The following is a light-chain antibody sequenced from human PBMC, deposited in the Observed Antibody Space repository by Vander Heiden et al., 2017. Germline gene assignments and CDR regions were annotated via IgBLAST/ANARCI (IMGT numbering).Light chain of an antibody. Sequence: QSMLTQPPSVSGPRGQRVTISCTGSSSNIGAGYDVHWYHHLPGTAPKLLIYGNSNRPSGVPDRFSGSRSGTSASLAIIGLQAEDEADYYCQSYDSSLNGWVFGGGTKLTVL. J-gene: IGLJ3*02. CDR3: QSYDSSLNGWV. CDR1: SSNIGAGYD. V-gene: IGLV1-40*01. CDR2: GNS.